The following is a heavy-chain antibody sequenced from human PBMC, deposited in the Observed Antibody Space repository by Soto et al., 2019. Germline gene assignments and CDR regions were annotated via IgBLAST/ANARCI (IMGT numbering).Heavy chain of an antibody. CDR1: GFTFSSYW. CDR2: IAHDGSET. D-gene: IGHD4-4*01. V-gene: IGHV3-7*04. J-gene: IGHJ4*02. CDR3: AREDHSTYNY. Sequence: PGGSLRLSCTVSGFTFSSYWMSWVRQAPGKELEWVANIAHDGSETYYVDSVKGRFTISRDNAKNSLYLQLNSLRAEDTAVYYCAREDHSTYNYWGQGTLVTVSS.